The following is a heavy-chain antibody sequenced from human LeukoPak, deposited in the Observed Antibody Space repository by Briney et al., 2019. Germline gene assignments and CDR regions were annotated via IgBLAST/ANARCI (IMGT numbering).Heavy chain of an antibody. J-gene: IGHJ4*02. D-gene: IGHD6-19*01. CDR1: GYTLTEFS. CDR2: FDPEDGET. V-gene: IGHV1-24*01. Sequence: GASVKVSCKVSGYTLTEFSMHWVRQAPGKGLEWMGDFDPEDGETIYAKKFQGRVTMTEDTSTDTAYMELSSLRSEDTAVYYCATTVAGPFGSYYIDYWGQGTLVTVSS. CDR3: ATTVAGPFGSYYIDY.